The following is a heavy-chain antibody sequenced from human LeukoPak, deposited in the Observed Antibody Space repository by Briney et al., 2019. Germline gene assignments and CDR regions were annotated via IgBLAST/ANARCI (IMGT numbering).Heavy chain of an antibody. CDR1: GFTFSSYA. CDR2: NSGSGGST. V-gene: IGHV3-23*01. CDR3: AKDPRLRWSLYFDY. J-gene: IGHJ4*02. Sequence: QPGGSLRLSCAASGFTFSSYAMSWVRQAPGKELEWVSANSGSGGSTYYADSVKSRFTISRDNSKNTLYLQMNSLRAEDTAVYYCAKDPRLRWSLYFDYWGQGTLVTVSS. D-gene: IGHD4-23*01.